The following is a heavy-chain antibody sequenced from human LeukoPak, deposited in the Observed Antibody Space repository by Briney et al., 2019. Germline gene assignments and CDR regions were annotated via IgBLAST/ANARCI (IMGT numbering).Heavy chain of an antibody. Sequence: ASVKVSCKVSGYTLTELSMHWVRQAPGKGLEWMGGFDPEDGETIYAQKFQGRVTMTEDTSTDTAYMELSSLRSEDTAVYYCARGGLGRGYDWAPRYFDYWGQGPLVTVSS. CDR1: GYTLTELS. D-gene: IGHD5-12*01. V-gene: IGHV1-24*01. CDR2: FDPEDGET. CDR3: ARGGLGRGYDWAPRYFDY. J-gene: IGHJ4*02.